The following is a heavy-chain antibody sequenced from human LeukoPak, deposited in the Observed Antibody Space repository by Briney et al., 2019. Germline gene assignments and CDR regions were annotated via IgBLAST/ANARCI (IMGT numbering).Heavy chain of an antibody. CDR2: ISSSSSYI. CDR1: GFTFSSYS. Sequence: GGSLRLSCAASGFTFSSYSMNWVRQAPGKGLEWVSSISSSSSYIYYADSVRGRFTISRDNAKNSLYLQMNSLRAEDTAVYYCARDGYYYDSSGYYGAFDIWGQGTMVTVSS. V-gene: IGHV3-21*01. CDR3: ARDGYYYDSSGYYGAFDI. D-gene: IGHD3-22*01. J-gene: IGHJ3*02.